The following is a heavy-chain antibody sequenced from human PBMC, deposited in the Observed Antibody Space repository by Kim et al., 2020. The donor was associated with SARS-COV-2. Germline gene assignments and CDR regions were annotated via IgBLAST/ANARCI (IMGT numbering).Heavy chain of an antibody. Sequence: SETLSLTCAVYGGSFSGYYWSWIRQPPGKGLEWIGEINHSGSTNYNPSLKSRVTISVDTSKNQFSLKLSSVTAADTAVYYCARGRPTSSSWYKGGPYYFDYWGQGTLVTVSS. J-gene: IGHJ4*02. D-gene: IGHD6-13*01. CDR2: INHSGST. V-gene: IGHV4-34*01. CDR1: GGSFSGYY. CDR3: ARGRPTSSSWYKGGPYYFDY.